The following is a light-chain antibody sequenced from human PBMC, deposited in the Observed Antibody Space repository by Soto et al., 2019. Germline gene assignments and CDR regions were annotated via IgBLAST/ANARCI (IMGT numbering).Light chain of an antibody. Sequence: QSALTQPPSASGSLGQSVTIPCTGTSSDVGDYNYVSWYQQHPGKVPKLMIYEVSKRPSGVPDRFSGSKSGNTASLTVSGLQAEDESDYYCSSFAGSPVGFGGGTKLTVL. CDR1: SSDVGDYNY. V-gene: IGLV2-8*01. CDR2: EVS. J-gene: IGLJ2*01. CDR3: SSFAGSPVG.